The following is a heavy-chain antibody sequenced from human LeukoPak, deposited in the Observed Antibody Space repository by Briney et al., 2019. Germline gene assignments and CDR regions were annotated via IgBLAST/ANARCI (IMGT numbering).Heavy chain of an antibody. CDR2: ISSSSTNI. Sequence: GGSLRLSCAASGFTFSTYNMNWVRQATGKGLEWVSYISSSSTNIYYADSVKGRFTISRDNAKSSLYLQMNSLRDEDTAVYYCARDSSGWYGFDYWGQGTLVTVSP. V-gene: IGHV3-48*02. CDR1: GFTFSTYN. J-gene: IGHJ4*02. CDR3: ARDSSGWYGFDY. D-gene: IGHD6-19*01.